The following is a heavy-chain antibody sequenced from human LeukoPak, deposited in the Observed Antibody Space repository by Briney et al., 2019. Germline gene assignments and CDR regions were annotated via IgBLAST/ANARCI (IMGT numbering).Heavy chain of an antibody. CDR1: GFTFSSYA. V-gene: IGHV3-30*14. Sequence: GGSLRLSCAASGFTFSSYAMHWVRQAPGKGLEWVAVISYDGSNKYYADSVKGRFTISGDNSKNTLYLQMNSLRAEDTAVYYCARDRRGVDRYYFDYWGQGTLVTVSS. CDR2: ISYDGSNK. D-gene: IGHD3-10*01. J-gene: IGHJ4*02. CDR3: ARDRRGVDRYYFDY.